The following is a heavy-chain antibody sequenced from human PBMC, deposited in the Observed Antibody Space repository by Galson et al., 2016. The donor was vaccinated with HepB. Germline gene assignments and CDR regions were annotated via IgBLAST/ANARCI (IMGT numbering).Heavy chain of an antibody. Sequence: SLRLSCAASGFPTFTNFAMSWVRQAPGKGLEWVSGISGRGGRTYYADSVKGRFTLSRDNSKDTLYLQMNSLRAEDTAVYYCAKDVDTAMVPDAFDIWGQGTMVTVSS. CDR3: AKDVDTAMVPDAFDI. J-gene: IGHJ3*02. D-gene: IGHD5-18*01. CDR1: GFPTFTNFA. V-gene: IGHV3-23*01. CDR2: ISGRGGRT.